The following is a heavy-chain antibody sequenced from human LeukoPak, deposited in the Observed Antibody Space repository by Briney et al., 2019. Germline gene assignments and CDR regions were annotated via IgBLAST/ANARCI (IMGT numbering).Heavy chain of an antibody. CDR3: ARERLGIAAAVFWFDP. CDR1: GFTFSSYG. V-gene: IGHV3-33*01. Sequence: QAGGSLRLSCAASGFTFSSYGMHWVRQAPGKGLEWVAVIWYDGSNKYYADSVKGRFTISRDNSKNTLYLQMNSLRAEDTAVYYCARERLGIAAAVFWFDPWGQGTLVTVSS. D-gene: IGHD6-13*01. J-gene: IGHJ5*02. CDR2: IWYDGSNK.